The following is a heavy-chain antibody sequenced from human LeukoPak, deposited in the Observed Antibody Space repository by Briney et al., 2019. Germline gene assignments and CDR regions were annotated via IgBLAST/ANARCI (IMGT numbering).Heavy chain of an antibody. J-gene: IGHJ5*02. V-gene: IGHV1-18*01. CDR3: ARDPNYYGSGSYYNIPPFDP. CDR1: GYTFTSYG. CDR2: ISAYNGNT. D-gene: IGHD3-10*01. Sequence: GASVKLSCKASGYTFTSYGISWVRQAPGQGLEWMGWISAYNGNTNYAQKLQGRVTMTTDTSTSTAYMELRSLRSDDTAVYYCARDPNYYGSGSYYNIPPFDPWGQGTLVTVSS.